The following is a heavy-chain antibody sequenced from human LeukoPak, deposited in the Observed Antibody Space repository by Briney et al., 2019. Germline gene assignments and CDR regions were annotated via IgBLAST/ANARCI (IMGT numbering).Heavy chain of an antibody. CDR2: ISYDGSNK. Sequence: GGSLRLSCAASGFNFRDDTMHWVRQAPGKGLEWVAVISYDGSNKYFADSVKGRFTISRDNSKNTLYLQMNSLRAEDTAVYYCAKDSGIAVAGTLRAFDIWGQGTMVTVSS. J-gene: IGHJ3*02. D-gene: IGHD6-19*01. V-gene: IGHV3-30*04. CDR3: AKDSGIAVAGTLRAFDI. CDR1: GFNFRDDT.